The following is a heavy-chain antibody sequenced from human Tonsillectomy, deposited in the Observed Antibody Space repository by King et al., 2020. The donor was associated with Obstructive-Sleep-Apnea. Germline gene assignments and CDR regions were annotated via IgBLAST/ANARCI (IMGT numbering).Heavy chain of an antibody. CDR1: GGSFSGYY. V-gene: IGHV4-34*01. D-gene: IGHD3-3*01. Sequence: VQLQQWGAGLLKPSETLSLTCDVYGGSFSGYYWSWIRQPPGKGLEWIGEINGSGSTSYSPSLKSRVTISVDTSKNQLSLRLSPLSAADTAVYYCAGGTYYDFWSAYYSFDYWGQGTPVTVSS. CDR2: INGSGST. J-gene: IGHJ4*02. CDR3: AGGTYYDFWSAYYSFDY.